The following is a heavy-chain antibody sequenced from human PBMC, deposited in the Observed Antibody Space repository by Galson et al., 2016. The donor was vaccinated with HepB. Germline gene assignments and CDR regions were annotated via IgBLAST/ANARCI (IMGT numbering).Heavy chain of an antibody. V-gene: IGHV3-74*01. CDR2: INSDGTIS. D-gene: IGHD3-3*01. CDR1: GFAFSSHW. CDR3: ARVISRFLEWLSPDDAFDL. J-gene: IGHJ3*01. Sequence: SLRLSCAASGFAFSSHWMHWVRQDLGKGLVWVSRINSDGTISNYADSVKGRFTISRDNAKNTLYLQMNSLRAEDTAVYYCARVISRFLEWLSPDDAFDLWGQGTMVTVSS.